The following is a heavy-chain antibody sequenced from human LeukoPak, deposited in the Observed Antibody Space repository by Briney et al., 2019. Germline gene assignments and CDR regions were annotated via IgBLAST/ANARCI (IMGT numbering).Heavy chain of an antibody. D-gene: IGHD5-18*01. J-gene: IGHJ4*02. CDR2: INPKSGGT. CDR1: GYTFTAYY. Sequence: ASVKVSCKASGYTFTAYYIHWVRQAPGQGLEWMGRINPKSGGTQYAQKFQGRVTMTRDTSISTAYMELGRLGSDDTAVYYCARDSRYSYGYWGQGTLVTVSS. V-gene: IGHV1-2*06. CDR3: ARDSRYSYGY.